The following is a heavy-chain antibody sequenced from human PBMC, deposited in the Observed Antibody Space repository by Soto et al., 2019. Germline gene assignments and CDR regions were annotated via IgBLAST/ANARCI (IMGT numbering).Heavy chain of an antibody. CDR3: ARERWELLASDAFDI. J-gene: IGHJ3*02. D-gene: IGHD1-26*01. CDR1: GGYIRDHG. V-gene: IGHV4-4*07. Sequence: PLVPQSHSRSVAGGYIRDHGWSWIRKNEGKGLEWIGRIYTSGSTNYNPSLKSRVTMSVDTSKNQFSLKLSSVTAADTAVYYCARERWELLASDAFDIWGQGTMVTVSS. CDR2: IYTSGST.